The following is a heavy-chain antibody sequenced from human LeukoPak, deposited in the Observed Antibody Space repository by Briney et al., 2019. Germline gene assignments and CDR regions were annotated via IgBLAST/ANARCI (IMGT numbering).Heavy chain of an antibody. CDR3: ARDPRDSSSWFYFDY. CDR2: ISSSGGTI. Sequence: GGSLRLSCAASGFSFSDSYMTWIRQTPGKGLEWVSYISSSGGTIYYTDSVKGRFTISRDNAKNSLYLQMNSLRAEDTAVYYRARDPRDSSSWFYFDYWGQGTLVTVSS. CDR1: GFSFSDSY. D-gene: IGHD6-13*01. J-gene: IGHJ4*02. V-gene: IGHV3-11*01.